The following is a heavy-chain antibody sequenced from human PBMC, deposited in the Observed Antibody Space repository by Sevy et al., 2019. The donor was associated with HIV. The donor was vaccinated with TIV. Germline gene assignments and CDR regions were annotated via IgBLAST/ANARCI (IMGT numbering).Heavy chain of an antibody. Sequence: GGSLRPSCVASGFNLSPYWMTWVHQAPGKGLEWVANIKQDGNEKYYVDSVKGRFTVSRDNAKNALYLQMYSLRVEDTAVYFCASNTYHYDSNTYYPVYWGQGTRVTVSS. J-gene: IGHJ4*02. D-gene: IGHD3-22*01. CDR2: IKQDGNEK. V-gene: IGHV3-7*01. CDR1: GFNLSPYW. CDR3: ASNTYHYDSNTYYPVY.